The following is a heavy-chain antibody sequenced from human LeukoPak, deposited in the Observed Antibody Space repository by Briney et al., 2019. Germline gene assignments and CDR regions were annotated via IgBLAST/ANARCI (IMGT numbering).Heavy chain of an antibody. CDR2: IYYSGST. CDR3: ARHGGIQLWFTSLDY. CDR1: GGSISSSSYY. J-gene: IGHJ4*02. Sequence: PSETLSLTCTVSGGSISSSSYYWGWIRQPPGKGLEWIGSIYYSGSTYYNPSLKSRVTISVDTSKNQFSLKLSSVTAADTAVYYCARHGGIQLWFTSLDYWGQGTLVTVSS. D-gene: IGHD5-18*01. V-gene: IGHV4-39*01.